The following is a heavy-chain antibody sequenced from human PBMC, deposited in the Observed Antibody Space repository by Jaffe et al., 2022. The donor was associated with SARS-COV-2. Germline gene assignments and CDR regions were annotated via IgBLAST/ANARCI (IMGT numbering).Heavy chain of an antibody. V-gene: IGHV3-21*01. D-gene: IGHD3-10*01. Sequence: EVQLVESGGGLVKPGGSLRLSCAASGFTFSTYTLTWVRQAPGKGLEWVSSISSSSIYISYADSVKGRFTISRDNAKNSLYLQMTSLRAEDTAVYYCARSSYYGSGSSDSSDYWGQGTLVTVSS. CDR2: ISSSSIYI. CDR3: ARSSYYGSGSSDSSDY. J-gene: IGHJ4*02. CDR1: GFTFSTYT.